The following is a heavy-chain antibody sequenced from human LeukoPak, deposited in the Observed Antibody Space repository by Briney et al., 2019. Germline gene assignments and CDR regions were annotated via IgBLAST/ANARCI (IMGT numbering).Heavy chain of an antibody. V-gene: IGHV3-30*02. Sequence: GGSLRLSCAASGFTFSSYAMSWVRQAPGKGLEWVAFIRYEGSNKYYAYSVKGRFTISRDNSKNTLYLQMNSLRAEDTAVYYCASLNYYDSSGYLVPPRNHDAFDIWGQGTMVTVSS. CDR3: ASLNYYDSSGYLVPPRNHDAFDI. D-gene: IGHD3-22*01. CDR2: IRYEGSNK. CDR1: GFTFSSYA. J-gene: IGHJ3*02.